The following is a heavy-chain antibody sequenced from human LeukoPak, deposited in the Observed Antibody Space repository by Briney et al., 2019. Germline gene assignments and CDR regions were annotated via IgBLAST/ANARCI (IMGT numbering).Heavy chain of an antibody. V-gene: IGHV3-48*01. CDR2: ISSSSSTM. CDR1: GFTFSSYS. CDR3: ARGVMVRGVPPH. J-gene: IGHJ4*02. Sequence: GGSLRLSCAASGFTFSSYSMNWVRQAPGKGLEWVSYISSSSSTMYYADSVKGRFTISRDNAKNSLSLQMNSLRAEDTAVYYCARGVMVRGVPPHWGQGTLVTVSS. D-gene: IGHD3-10*01.